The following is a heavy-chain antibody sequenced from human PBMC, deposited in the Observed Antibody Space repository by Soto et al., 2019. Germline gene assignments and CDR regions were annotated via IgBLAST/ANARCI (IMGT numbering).Heavy chain of an antibody. CDR3: ARQPRTGYERRGYHNNTAFAI. Sequence: QVQLQESGPGLVKPSQTLSLTCTVSGGSISSDCYNWSWIRQRQGKGLEWIGYIYYSGSIYYNPRVPSPATLSGDTSKNQFSLQLSSVTAADTAVSYRARQPRTGYERRGYHNNTAFAIWGKGPMVTVSS. V-gene: IGHV4-31*01. D-gene: IGHD3-22*01. CDR1: GGSISSDCYN. CDR2: IYYSGSI. J-gene: IGHJ3*02.